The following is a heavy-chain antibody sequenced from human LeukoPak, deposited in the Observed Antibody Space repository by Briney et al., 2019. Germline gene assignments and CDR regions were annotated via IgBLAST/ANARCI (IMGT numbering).Heavy chain of an antibody. CDR1: GFTFSSYE. CDR3: ARIPRDGGVIVFDF. Sequence: GGSLRLSCAASGFTFSSYEMNWVRQAPGKGLEWDSYITGSGSTKYYADSVKGRFTISRDNTKNSLFLQMNSLRADDTAVYYCARIPRDGGVIVFDFWGQGTLVTVSS. J-gene: IGHJ4*02. CDR2: ITGSGSTK. D-gene: IGHD3-16*02. V-gene: IGHV3-48*03.